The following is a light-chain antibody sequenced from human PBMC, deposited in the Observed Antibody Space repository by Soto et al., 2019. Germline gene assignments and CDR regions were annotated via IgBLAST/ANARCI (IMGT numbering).Light chain of an antibody. Sequence: DFQMTQSPSTLSASVGDRVTITCRASQNISVWLAWYQQKAGKAPNLLIYKASRLESGVPSRFSGSGSETEFTLTISGLQPGDSATYYCQQYNSYSPTFGQGTKVDIK. CDR2: KAS. V-gene: IGKV1-5*03. J-gene: IGKJ1*01. CDR1: QNISVW. CDR3: QQYNSYSPT.